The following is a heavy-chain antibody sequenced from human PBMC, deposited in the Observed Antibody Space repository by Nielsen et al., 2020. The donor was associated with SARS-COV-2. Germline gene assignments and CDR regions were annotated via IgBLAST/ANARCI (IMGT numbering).Heavy chain of an antibody. J-gene: IGHJ4*02. CDR1: GFTFGDYA. CDR2: IRSKAYGGTT. D-gene: IGHD3-22*01. Sequence: GESLKISCTASGFTFGDYAMSWFRQAPGKGLEWVGFIRSKAYGGTTEYAASVKGRFTISRDDSKSIAYLQMNSLKTEDTAVYYCTRRDSSGYYKFDYWGQGTLVTVSS. V-gene: IGHV3-49*03. CDR3: TRRDSSGYYKFDY.